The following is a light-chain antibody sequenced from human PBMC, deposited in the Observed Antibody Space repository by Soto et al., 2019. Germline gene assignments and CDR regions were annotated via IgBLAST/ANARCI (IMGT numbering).Light chain of an antibody. CDR2: GAS. V-gene: IGKV3-11*01. J-gene: IGKJ4*01. CDR3: QQRSPWLT. Sequence: EIVLTQSPATLSLSPGERATLSCRASQSFSIYLAFYQQKPCHAPSLLISGASTRATGIPARFSGSGSGTDFTLTISSPEPEDFAVYYRQQRSPWLTFGGGTQVDIK. CDR1: QSFSIY.